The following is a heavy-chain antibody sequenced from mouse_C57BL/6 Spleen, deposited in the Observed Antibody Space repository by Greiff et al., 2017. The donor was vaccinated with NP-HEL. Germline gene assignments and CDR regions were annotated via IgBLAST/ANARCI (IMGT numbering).Heavy chain of an antibody. D-gene: IGHD1-1*01. V-gene: IGHV1-72*01. CDR2: IDPNSGGT. Sequence: VQLQQPGAELVKPGASVKLSCKASGYTFTSYWMHWVKQRPGRGLEWIGRIDPNSGGTKYNEKFKGKATLTVDKPSSTAYMQLSSLTSEDSAVYYCSIALTTVVSPYWYFDVWGTGTTVTVSS. CDR1: GYTFTSYW. CDR3: SIALTTVVSPYWYFDV. J-gene: IGHJ1*03.